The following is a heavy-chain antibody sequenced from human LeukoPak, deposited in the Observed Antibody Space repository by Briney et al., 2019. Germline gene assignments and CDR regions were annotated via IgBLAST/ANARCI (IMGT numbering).Heavy chain of an antibody. CDR2: IYSDGST. J-gene: IGHJ6*03. D-gene: IGHD4-17*01. CDR3: ARDGNDYGDYGWVYYYYYMDV. CDR1: GFTVSSNY. Sequence: SGGSLRLSCAASGFTVSSNYMSWVRQAPGKGLEWVSEIYSDGSTYYAASVKGRFSISRDNSKNTLYLQMNSLRAEDTAVYYCARDGNDYGDYGWVYYYYYMDVWGKGTTVTVSS. V-gene: IGHV3-53*05.